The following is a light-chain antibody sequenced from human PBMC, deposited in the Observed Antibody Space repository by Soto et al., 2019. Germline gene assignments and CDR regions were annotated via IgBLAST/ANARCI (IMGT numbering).Light chain of an antibody. V-gene: IGKV3-20*01. CDR1: QSVISTD. CDR3: QQYGTSTPD. Sequence: EIVLTQSPGTLSLSPGERATLSCRASQSVISTDLAWYQQKPGQAPRLLVYAASSRASGIPDRFSGSGSGTDFSLTISRLEPEDFAVYFCQQYGTSTPDFSGGTRVEI. J-gene: IGKJ4*01. CDR2: AAS.